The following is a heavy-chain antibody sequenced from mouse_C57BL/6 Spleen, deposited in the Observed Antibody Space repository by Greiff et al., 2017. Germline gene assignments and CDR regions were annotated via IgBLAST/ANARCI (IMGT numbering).Heavy chain of an antibody. CDR3: ARNYGSSYRFDY. Sequence: EVKLMESGGGLVKPGGSLKLSCAASGFTFSDYGMHWVRQAPEKGLEWVAYISSGSSTIYYADTVKGRFTISRDNSKNTLFLQMTSLRSEDTAMYYCARNYGSSYRFDYWGQGTTLTVSS. CDR1: GFTFSDYG. J-gene: IGHJ2*01. V-gene: IGHV5-17*01. D-gene: IGHD1-1*01. CDR2: ISSGSSTI.